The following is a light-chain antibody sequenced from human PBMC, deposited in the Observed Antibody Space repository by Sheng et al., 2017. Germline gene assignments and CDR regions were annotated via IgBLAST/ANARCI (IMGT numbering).Light chain of an antibody. CDR1: SSDVGGFTY. CDR2: DVS. Sequence: QSALTQPASVSGSPGQSITISCTGSSSDVGGFTYVSWYQQHPGKAPKLMIYDVSNRPSGVSNRFSGSKSGKTASLTISGLQADDEADYYCNSYTSSTVVFGGGTKLTVL. J-gene: IGLJ3*02. V-gene: IGLV2-14*03. CDR3: NSYTSSTVV.